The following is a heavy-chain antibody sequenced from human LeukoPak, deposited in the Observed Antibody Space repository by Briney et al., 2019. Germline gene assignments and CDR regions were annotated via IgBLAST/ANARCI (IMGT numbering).Heavy chain of an antibody. V-gene: IGHV1-2*02. J-gene: IGHJ5*02. CDR3: ARAPAAQNWFDP. CDR1: GYTFTGYY. Sequence: GASVKVSCKASGYTFTGYYMHWVRQAPGQGLEWMGWINPNSGGTNYAQKFQGRVTMTRDTSTSTVYMELSSLRSEDTAVYYCARAPAAQNWFDPWGQGTLVTVSS. D-gene: IGHD2-2*01. CDR2: INPNSGGT.